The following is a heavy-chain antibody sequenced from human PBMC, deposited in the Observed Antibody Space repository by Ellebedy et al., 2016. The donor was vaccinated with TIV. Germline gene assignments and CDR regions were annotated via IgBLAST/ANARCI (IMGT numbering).Heavy chain of an antibody. Sequence: MPSETLSLTCTVSGGSIRSSSYYWGWIRQPPGKGLEWIGSIYYSGSTYYKPSLKSRVTISVDTSKNQFSLKLSSVTAADTAVYYRARDRDYGTFDYWGQGTLVTVSS. D-gene: IGHD4-17*01. J-gene: IGHJ4*02. V-gene: IGHV4-39*02. CDR2: IYYSGST. CDR3: ARDRDYGTFDY. CDR1: GGSIRSSSYY.